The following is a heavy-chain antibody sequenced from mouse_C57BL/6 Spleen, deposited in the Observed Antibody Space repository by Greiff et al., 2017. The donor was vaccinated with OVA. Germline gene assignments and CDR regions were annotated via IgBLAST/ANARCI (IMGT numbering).Heavy chain of an antibody. V-gene: IGHV5-17*01. CDR1: GFTFSDYG. Sequence: EVQLVESGGGLVKPGGSLKLSCAASGFTFSDYGMHWVRQAPEKGLEWVAYISSGSSTIYYADTVKGRFTISRDNAKNTLFLQMTSLRSEDTAMYYCARIYYGNYGNAMDYWGQGTSVTVSS. CDR2: ISSGSSTI. J-gene: IGHJ4*01. CDR3: ARIYYGNYGNAMDY. D-gene: IGHD2-1*01.